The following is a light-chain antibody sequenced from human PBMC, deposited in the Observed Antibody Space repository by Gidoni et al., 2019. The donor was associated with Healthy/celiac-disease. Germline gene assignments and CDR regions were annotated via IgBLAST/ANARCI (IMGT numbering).Light chain of an antibody. J-gene: IGKJ1*01. CDR2: DAY. CDR1: QSISSW. CDR3: QQYNSYLT. V-gene: IGKV1-5*01. Sequence: DIQMTQSPSTLSASVGDRVTITCRASQSISSWLAWYQQKPGKAPKLLIYDAYSLESGVPSRFSGSGSGTEFTLTISSLQPDDFATYYCQQYNSYLTFGQGIKVEIK.